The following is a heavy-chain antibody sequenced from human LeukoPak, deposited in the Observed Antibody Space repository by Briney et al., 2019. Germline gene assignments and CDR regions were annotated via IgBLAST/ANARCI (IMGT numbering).Heavy chain of an antibody. V-gene: IGHV3-23*01. D-gene: IGHD3-22*01. Sequence: PGGSLRLSCAASGFTVSSNYMSWVRQAPGKGLEWVSSISGSGGSTYYADSVKGRFTISRDNSENMVYLQMNSLRAEDTAVYHCAKDWDYYDSSGYSSPLDYWGQGSLVTVSS. CDR2: ISGSGGST. CDR3: AKDWDYYDSSGYSSPLDY. CDR1: GFTVSSNY. J-gene: IGHJ4*02.